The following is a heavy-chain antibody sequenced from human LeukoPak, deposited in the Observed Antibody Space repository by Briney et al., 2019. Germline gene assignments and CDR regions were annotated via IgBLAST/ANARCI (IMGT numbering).Heavy chain of an antibody. CDR3: ARDSSSGYYIDAFDI. CDR2: ISYDGSNK. V-gene: IGHV3-30-3*01. J-gene: IGHJ3*02. Sequence: GGSLRLSCAASGFTFSSYAMHWVRQAPGKELEWVAVISYDGSNKYYADSVKGRFTISRDNSKNTLYLQMNSLRAEDTAVYYCARDSSSGYYIDAFDIWGQGTMVTVSS. CDR1: GFTFSSYA. D-gene: IGHD3-22*01.